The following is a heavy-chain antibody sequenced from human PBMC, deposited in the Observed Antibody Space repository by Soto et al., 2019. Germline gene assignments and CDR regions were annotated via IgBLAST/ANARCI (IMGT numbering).Heavy chain of an antibody. CDR2: IYYSGST. V-gene: IGHV4-59*12. CDR1: GDSISTYY. Sequence: PSETLSLTCSVSGDSISTYYWSWIRQPPGKGLEWIGYIYYSGSTNYNPSLKSRVIISVDTSKNQFSLKLSSVTAADTAVYYCARVFGFGGMDVWGQGTTVTVSS. D-gene: IGHD3-10*01. J-gene: IGHJ6*02. CDR3: ARVFGFGGMDV.